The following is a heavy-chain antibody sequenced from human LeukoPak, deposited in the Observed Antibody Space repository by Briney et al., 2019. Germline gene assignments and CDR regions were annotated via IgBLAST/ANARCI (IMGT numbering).Heavy chain of an antibody. CDR2: IWYDGSNK. D-gene: IGHD4-11*01. CDR3: AKLGDDYSSWFDP. J-gene: IGHJ5*02. Sequence: GGSLRLSCAASGFTFSSYGMHWVRQAPGKGLEGVAVIWYDGSNKYYADSVKGRFTISRDNSKNTLYLQMNSLRAEDRAVYYCAKLGDDYSSWFDPWGQGTLVTVSS. V-gene: IGHV3-33*06. CDR1: GFTFSSYG.